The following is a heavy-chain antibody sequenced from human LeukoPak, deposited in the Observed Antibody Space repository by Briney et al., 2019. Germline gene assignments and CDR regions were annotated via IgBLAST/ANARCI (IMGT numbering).Heavy chain of an antibody. V-gene: IGHV1-46*01. Sequence: ASVKVSCKASGYTFTSYYMHWVRQAPGHGLEWMGIINPSGGSTSYAQKFQGRVTMTEDTSTDTGNMELSSLISEDTAVYYCATAQAIFGVVKLGPADWGQGTLVTVSS. CDR3: ATAQAIFGVVKLGPAD. J-gene: IGHJ4*02. D-gene: IGHD3-3*01. CDR1: GYTFTSYY. CDR2: INPSGGST.